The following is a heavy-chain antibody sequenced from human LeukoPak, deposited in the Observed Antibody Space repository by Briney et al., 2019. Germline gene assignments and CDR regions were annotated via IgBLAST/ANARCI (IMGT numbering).Heavy chain of an antibody. CDR1: GYTFTSYG. CDR2: ISAYNGNT. V-gene: IGHV1-18*01. CDR3: ATPLYYYDSSGGDAFDI. J-gene: IGHJ3*02. Sequence: ASVKVSCKASGYTFTSYGISWVRQAPGQGLEWMGWISAYNGNTNYAQKLQGRVTMTTDTSTSTAYMELSSLRSEDTAVYYCATPLYYYDSSGGDAFDIWGQGTMVTVSS. D-gene: IGHD3-22*01.